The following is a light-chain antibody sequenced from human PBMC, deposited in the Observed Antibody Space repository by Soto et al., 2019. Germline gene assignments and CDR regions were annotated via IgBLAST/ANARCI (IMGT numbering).Light chain of an antibody. CDR2: GVD. CDR1: SSDVSDYNF. CDR3: CSYTGTYTVV. V-gene: IGLV2-11*01. J-gene: IGLJ3*02. Sequence: QSVLTQPRSVSGSPGQSVTISCTGASSDVSDYNFVSWYQQYAGKAPKVIIYGVDKRSPGVPDRFSGSKSGNTASLTISGLQTEDEAEYFCCSYTGTYTVVFGGGTKLTVL.